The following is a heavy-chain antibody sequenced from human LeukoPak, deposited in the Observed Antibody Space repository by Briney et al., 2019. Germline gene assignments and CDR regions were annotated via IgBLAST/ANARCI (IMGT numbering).Heavy chain of an antibody. J-gene: IGHJ4*02. CDR2: INPNSGGT. CDR3: ARDHTVEMAEFDY. D-gene: IGHD5-24*01. CDR1: GYTFTGYY. V-gene: IGHV1-2*02. Sequence: GASVKVSCKASGYTFTGYYMHWVRQAPGQGLEWMGWINPNSGGTNYAQKFQGRVTMTRDTFISTAYMELSRLRSDDTAVYFCARDHTVEMAEFDYWGQGTLVTVSS.